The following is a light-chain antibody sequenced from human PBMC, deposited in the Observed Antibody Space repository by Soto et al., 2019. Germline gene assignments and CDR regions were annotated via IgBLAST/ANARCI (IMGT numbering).Light chain of an antibody. J-gene: IGKJ1*01. CDR1: QAISNY. Sequence: DIQMTQSPSSLSASVGDRATITCRASQAISNYLAWYQQKPGKVPKLLIYATSTLHSGVPSRFIGSGSGTGFTLTISSLQSEDVATYFGQKYNSAPWTFGQGTKVEIK. CDR3: QKYNSAPWT. CDR2: ATS. V-gene: IGKV1-27*01.